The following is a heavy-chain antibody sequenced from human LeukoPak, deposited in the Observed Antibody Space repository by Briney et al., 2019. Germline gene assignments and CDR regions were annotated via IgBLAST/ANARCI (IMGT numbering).Heavy chain of an antibody. CDR1: GYSISSGYY. V-gene: IGHV4-38-2*02. D-gene: IGHD3-10*01. Sequence: SETLSLTCTVSGYSISSGYYWSWIRPPPGKGLEWIGEINHSGSTNYNPSLKSRVTISVDTSKNQFSLKLSSVTAADTAVYYCARVTMVGGFDPWGQGTLVTVSS. J-gene: IGHJ5*02. CDR2: INHSGST. CDR3: ARVTMVGGFDP.